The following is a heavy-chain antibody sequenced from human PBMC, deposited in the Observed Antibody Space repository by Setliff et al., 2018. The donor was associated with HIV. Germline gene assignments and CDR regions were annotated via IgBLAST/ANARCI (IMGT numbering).Heavy chain of an antibody. Sequence: GASVKVSCKASGYTFTSYYIYWVRQAPGQGLQWMGIINPGDGSTIYAQKFQGRVTITADESTSTAYMELSSLRSEDTAVYYCARLTLSYYDSSGDRPGGSGYWGQGTLVTVSS. D-gene: IGHD3-22*01. CDR1: GYTFTSYY. CDR3: ARLTLSYYDSSGDRPGGSGY. CDR2: INPGDGST. J-gene: IGHJ4*02. V-gene: IGHV1-46*01.